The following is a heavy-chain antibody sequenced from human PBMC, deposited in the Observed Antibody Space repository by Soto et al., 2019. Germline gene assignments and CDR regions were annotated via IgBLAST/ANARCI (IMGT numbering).Heavy chain of an antibody. J-gene: IGHJ6*02. Sequence: PGESRKISCKGSGYSFTIYWIGWVRQMPGKGLEWMGIIYPGDSDTRYSPSFQGQVTISADKSIITAYLQWSSLKASDTAMYYCARQFTRVYYDSSDYYYYGLDVWGRGTTVTVSS. CDR2: IYPGDSDT. CDR3: ARQFTRVYYDSSDYYYYGLDV. CDR1: GYSFTIYW. D-gene: IGHD3-22*01. V-gene: IGHV5-51*01.